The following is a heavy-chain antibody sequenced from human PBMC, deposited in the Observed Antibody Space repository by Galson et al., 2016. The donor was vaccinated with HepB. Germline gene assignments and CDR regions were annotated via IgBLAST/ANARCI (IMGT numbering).Heavy chain of an antibody. CDR1: EFAFNNYA. CDR3: ARGITVKGSYLDY. CDR2: ISYDGSKE. Sequence: SLRLSCAASEFAFNNYAMNWIRQAPGKGLEWVAVISYDGSKEYYADSVKGRFSISRDNSKNTLYMQMNTLRTDDTAVYYCARGITVKGSYLDYWGQGALVTVSS. J-gene: IGHJ4*02. V-gene: IGHV3-30*04. D-gene: IGHD4-17*01.